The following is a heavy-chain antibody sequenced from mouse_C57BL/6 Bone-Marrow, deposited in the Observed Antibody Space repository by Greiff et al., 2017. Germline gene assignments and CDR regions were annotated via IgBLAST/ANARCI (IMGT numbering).Heavy chain of an antibody. Sequence: VQLQQSGPVLVKPGASVKMSCKASGYTFTDYYMNWVKQSHGKSLEWIGVINPYNGGTSYNQKFKGKATLTVDKSSSTAYMELNSLTSEDSAVYYCARTAVGGAWFAYWGQGTLVTVSA. CDR2: INPYNGGT. V-gene: IGHV1-19*01. CDR1: GYTFTDYY. J-gene: IGHJ3*01. CDR3: ARTAVGGAWFAY. D-gene: IGHD1-1*02.